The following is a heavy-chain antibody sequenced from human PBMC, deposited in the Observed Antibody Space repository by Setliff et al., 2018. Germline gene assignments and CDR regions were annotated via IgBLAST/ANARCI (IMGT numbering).Heavy chain of an antibody. CDR2: ISYVGYT. J-gene: IGHJ4*02. CDR3: ARAKYGTTTYFES. V-gene: IGHV4-59*01. D-gene: IGHD1-1*01. CDR1: GDSMGDFY. Sequence: SQTLSLTCSVSGDSMGDFYWSWIRQTPGKGLEWIGHISYVGYTVYKPSLQSRVTISADTSKKQLSLTLTSVTVADTAVYYCARAKYGTTTYFESWGPGTLVTVS.